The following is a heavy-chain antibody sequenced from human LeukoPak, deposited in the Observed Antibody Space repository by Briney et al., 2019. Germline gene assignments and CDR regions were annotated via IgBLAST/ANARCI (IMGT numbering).Heavy chain of an antibody. CDR3: ARDQGGYASY. CDR2: ISSSSSYI. J-gene: IGHJ4*02. Sequence: TGGSLRLSCAASGFTFSSYEMNWVRQAPGKGLEWVSSISSSSSYIYYADSVKGRFTISRDNAKNSLYLQMGSLRAEDLAVYYCARDQGGYASYWGQGTLVTVSS. D-gene: IGHD5-12*01. CDR1: GFTFSSYE. V-gene: IGHV3-21*01.